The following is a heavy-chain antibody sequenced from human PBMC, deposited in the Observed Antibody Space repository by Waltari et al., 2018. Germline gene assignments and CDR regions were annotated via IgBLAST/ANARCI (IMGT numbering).Heavy chain of an antibody. CDR2: IYSGGST. D-gene: IGHD6-13*01. J-gene: IGHJ4*02. CDR3: AREFRGTAAAGYFDY. V-gene: IGHV3-53*01. Sequence: EVRLVEYGGGLIQPGGSLRLSCSASGFTVGGNSMIWGSQAPGKGLEWVSVIYSGGSTYYADSVKGRFTISRDNSKNTLYLQMNSLRAEDTAVYYCAREFRGTAAAGYFDYWGQGTLVTVSS. CDR1: GFTVGGNS.